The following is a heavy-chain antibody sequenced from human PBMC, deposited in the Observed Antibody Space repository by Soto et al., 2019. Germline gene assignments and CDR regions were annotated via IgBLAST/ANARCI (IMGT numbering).Heavy chain of an antibody. CDR1: GGTFSSYA. J-gene: IGHJ6*02. D-gene: IGHD5-12*01. Sequence: GASVKVSCKASGGTFSSYAISWVRQAPGQGLEWMGGIIPIFGTANYAQKFQGRVTITADKSTSTACMELSSLRSEDTAVYYCARPYSGYEYYYYGMDVWGQGTTVTVSS. CDR3: ARPYSGYEYYYYGMDV. CDR2: IIPIFGTA. V-gene: IGHV1-69*06.